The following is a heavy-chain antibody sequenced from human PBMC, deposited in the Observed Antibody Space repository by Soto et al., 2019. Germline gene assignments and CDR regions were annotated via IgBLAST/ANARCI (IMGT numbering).Heavy chain of an antibody. D-gene: IGHD3-10*01. V-gene: IGHV3-23*01. J-gene: IGHJ4*02. CDR1: GFTFTSYA. Sequence: EVQLLESGGGLVQPGGSLRPSCAASGFTFTSYAMSWVRQARGKGLAWVSAIRGSGGGTYYADSVKGRFTVSRDNSKNTLYLQMTSLRAEDTAVYYCAKEGRARGGGYFDYWGQGTLVTVSS. CDR2: IRGSGGGT. CDR3: AKEGRARGGGYFDY.